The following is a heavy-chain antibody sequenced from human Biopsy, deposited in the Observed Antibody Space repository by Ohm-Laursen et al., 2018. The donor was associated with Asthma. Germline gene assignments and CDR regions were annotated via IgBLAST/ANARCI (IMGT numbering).Heavy chain of an antibody. CDR2: LSSSGFRT. CDR1: GFAFTNSS. J-gene: IGHJ5*02. Sequence: SLRLSCAASGFAFTNSSMTWVRQAPGKGLEWVSSLSSSGFRTFSADSVKGRFTVSSDSSRNSLYLQLSTLRVEDTAVSSGSKSTPDGQRSNNWSDLWGQGTLVTVSS. CDR3: SKSTPDGQRSNNWSDL. V-gene: IGHV3-23*01. D-gene: IGHD2-15*01.